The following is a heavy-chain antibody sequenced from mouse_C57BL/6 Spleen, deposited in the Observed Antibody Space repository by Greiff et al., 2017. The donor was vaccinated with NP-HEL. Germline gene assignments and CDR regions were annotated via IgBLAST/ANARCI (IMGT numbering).Heavy chain of an antibody. CDR1: GYAFSSSW. Sequence: QVQLKESGPELVKPGASVKISCKASGYAFSSSWMNWVKQRPGEGLEWIGRIYPGDGDTNYNGKFKGKATLTADKSSSTAYMQLSSLTSEDSAVYFCARRGDYYGSSYFDYWGQGTTLTVSS. V-gene: IGHV1-82*01. J-gene: IGHJ2*01. CDR2: IYPGDGDT. D-gene: IGHD1-1*01. CDR3: ARRGDYYGSSYFDY.